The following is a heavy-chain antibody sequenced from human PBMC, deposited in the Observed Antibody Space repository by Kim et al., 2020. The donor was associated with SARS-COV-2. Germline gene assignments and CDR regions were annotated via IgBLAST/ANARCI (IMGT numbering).Heavy chain of an antibody. D-gene: IGHD5-12*01. CDR3: ASVAGYDFGEGALYYFD. V-gene: IGHV3-23*01. CDR2: ISGGGGAT. Sequence: GGSLRLSCAASGFTFGDYSMTWVRQSPGRGLQWVSGISGGGGATYYADSVEGRFTISRDNSKNTLSLHMYSLRAEDTAVYFCASVAGYDFGEGALYYFD. CDR1: GFTFGDYS. J-gene: IGHJ4*01.